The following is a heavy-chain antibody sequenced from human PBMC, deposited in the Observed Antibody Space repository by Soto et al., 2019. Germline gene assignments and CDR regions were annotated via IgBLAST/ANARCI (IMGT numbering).Heavy chain of an antibody. V-gene: IGHV3-23*01. CDR2: ISGSGGST. CDR1: GFTFSSYA. J-gene: IGHJ5*02. D-gene: IGHD6-13*01. Sequence: EVQLLESGGGLVQPGGSLRLSCAASGFTFSSYAMSWVRQAPGKGLEWVSAISGSGGSTYYADSVKGRFTISRDNSKNALYLQMNSLRAEDTAVYYCAKDLGSSWSRDWFDPWGQGTLVTVSS. CDR3: AKDLGSSWSRDWFDP.